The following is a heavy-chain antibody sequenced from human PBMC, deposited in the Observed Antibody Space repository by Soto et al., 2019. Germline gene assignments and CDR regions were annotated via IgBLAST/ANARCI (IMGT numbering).Heavy chain of an antibody. D-gene: IGHD2-21*02. CDR2: MYNTGST. CDR1: GGSISGYY. Sequence: SETLSLPCTVSGGSISGYYWSWIRQPPGKGLEWIGYMYNTGSTVYNPSFKSRVTISVDTSKNQFSLKLNSVTAADTAVYYCARDLWGYCGTDCYPLDVWGQGTTVTVS. CDR3: ARDLWGYCGTDCYPLDV. V-gene: IGHV4-59*01. J-gene: IGHJ6*02.